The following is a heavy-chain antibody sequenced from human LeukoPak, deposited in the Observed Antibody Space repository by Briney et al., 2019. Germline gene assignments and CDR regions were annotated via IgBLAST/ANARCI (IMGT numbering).Heavy chain of an antibody. Sequence: ASVKVSCKASGYTFTSYDINWVRQATGQGLEWMGWMNPNSGNTGYAQKFQGRVTITRNTSISTAYMELSSLRSEDTAAYYCARVKGNWNYLAYWGQGTLVTVSS. CDR1: GYTFTSYD. J-gene: IGHJ4*02. D-gene: IGHD1-1*01. CDR2: MNPNSGNT. V-gene: IGHV1-8*03. CDR3: ARVKGNWNYLAY.